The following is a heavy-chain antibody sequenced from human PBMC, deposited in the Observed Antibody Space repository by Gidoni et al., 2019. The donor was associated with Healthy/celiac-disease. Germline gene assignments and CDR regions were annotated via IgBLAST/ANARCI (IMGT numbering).Heavy chain of an antibody. D-gene: IGHD3-22*01. CDR1: GFTVSSNY. CDR3: ARDRFSSGYLSYFDY. CDR2: IYSGGST. J-gene: IGHJ4*02. Sequence: GGLIQPGGSLRLSCAASGFTVSSNYMSWVRQAPGKGLEWVSVIYSGGSTYYADSVKGRFTISRDNSKNTLYLQMNSLRAEDTAVYYCARDRFSSGYLSYFDYWGQGTLVTVSS. V-gene: IGHV3-53*01.